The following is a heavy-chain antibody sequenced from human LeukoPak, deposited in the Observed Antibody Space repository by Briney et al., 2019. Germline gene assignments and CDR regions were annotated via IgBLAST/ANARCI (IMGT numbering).Heavy chain of an antibody. CDR2: IRSKANSYAT. CDR3: TRRDAFDI. Sequence: GGSLRLSCAASGFTFSGSAMHWVRQASGKGLEWVGRIRSKANSYATAYAASGKGRFTISRDDSKNTAYLQMNSLKTEDTAVYYCTRRDAFDIWGQGTMVTVSS. J-gene: IGHJ3*02. CDR1: GFTFSGSA. V-gene: IGHV3-73*01.